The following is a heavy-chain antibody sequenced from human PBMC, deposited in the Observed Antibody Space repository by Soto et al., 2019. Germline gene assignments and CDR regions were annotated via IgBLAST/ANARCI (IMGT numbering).Heavy chain of an antibody. CDR3: ARGSTVAAILFDY. J-gene: IGHJ4*02. CDR2: IYYSGST. V-gene: IGHV4-31*03. Sequence: QVQLQESGPGLVKPSQTLSLTCTVSGDSISSGGYYWSGLRQHTGKGLEWIGYIYYSGSTYYNPALKGRVIISVDTSKNQFSLKLSSVTAADTAVYYCARGSTVAAILFDYWCQGTLVTVSS. CDR1: GDSISSGGYY. D-gene: IGHD2-15*01.